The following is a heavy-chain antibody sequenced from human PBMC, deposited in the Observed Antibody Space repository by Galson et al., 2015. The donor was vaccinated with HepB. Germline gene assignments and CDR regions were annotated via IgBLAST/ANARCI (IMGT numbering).Heavy chain of an antibody. CDR2: INHSGST. CDR3: ARGGYYDSSSYWPRLQLRDGYPH. CDR1: GGSFSGYC. V-gene: IGHV4-34*01. D-gene: IGHD3-22*01. Sequence: SETLSLTCAFYGGSFSGYCWNWIRQSPGKGLEWIGEINHSGSTNYNPSLKSRVTISIDRTKNQFSLKLSSVTAADTAVYYCARGGYYDSSSYWPRLQLRDGYPHWGQGTRVTVSS. J-gene: IGHJ3*01.